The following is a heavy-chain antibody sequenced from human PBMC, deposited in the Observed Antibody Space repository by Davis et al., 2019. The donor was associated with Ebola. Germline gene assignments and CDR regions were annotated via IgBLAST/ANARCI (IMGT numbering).Heavy chain of an antibody. CDR1: GFTFSSYS. CDR3: AREIITTYYYYGMDV. CDR2: ISSSSSYI. J-gene: IGHJ6*02. V-gene: IGHV3-21*01. Sequence: GESLKISCAASGFTFSSYSMNWVRQAPGKGLEWVSSISSSSSYIYYADSVKGRFTISRDNAKNSLYLQMNSLRAEDTAVYYCAREIITTYYYYGMDVWGQGTTVTVSS. D-gene: IGHD3-22*01.